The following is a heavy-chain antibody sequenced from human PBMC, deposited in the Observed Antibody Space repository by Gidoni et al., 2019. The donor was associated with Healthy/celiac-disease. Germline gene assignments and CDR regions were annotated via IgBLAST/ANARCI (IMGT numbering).Heavy chain of an antibody. V-gene: IGHV3-20*01. D-gene: IGHD1-26*01. CDR1: GFPFDDYG. Sequence: EVQLVESGGGVVRPGGSLGLSCAASGFPFDDYGMGWVRQAPGKGLEWVSGINWNGGSTGYADSVKGRFTISRDNAKNSLYLQMNSLRAEDTALYHCAREGGEWEPHYYFDYWGQGTLVTVSS. CDR2: INWNGGST. J-gene: IGHJ4*02. CDR3: AREGGEWEPHYYFDY.